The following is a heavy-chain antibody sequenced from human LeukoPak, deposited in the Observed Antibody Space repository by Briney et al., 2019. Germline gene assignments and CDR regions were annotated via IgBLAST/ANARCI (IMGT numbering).Heavy chain of an antibody. CDR2: ISAYNGNT. D-gene: IGHD6-19*01. Sequence: GASVKVSCKAPGYTFTSYGISWVRQAPGQGLEWMGWISAYNGNTNYAQKLQGRVTMTTDTSTSTAYMELRSLRSDDTAVYYCARDLTKWLVGGLGYYYYGMDVWGQGTTVTVSS. V-gene: IGHV1-18*01. J-gene: IGHJ6*02. CDR3: ARDLTKWLVGGLGYYYYGMDV. CDR1: GYTFTSYG.